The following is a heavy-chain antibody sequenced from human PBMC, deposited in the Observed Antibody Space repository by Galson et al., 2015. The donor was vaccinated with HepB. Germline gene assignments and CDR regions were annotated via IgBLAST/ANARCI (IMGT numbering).Heavy chain of an antibody. V-gene: IGHV7-4-1*02. CDR3: ARDWMPIYYDSSGYYQY. D-gene: IGHD3-22*01. Sequence: SVKVSCKASGYTFTSYAMNWVRQAPGQGLEWMGWINTNTGNPTYDQGFTGRFVFSLDTSVSTAYLQISSLKAEYTAVYYCARDWMPIYYDSSGYYQYWGQGTLVTVSS. J-gene: IGHJ4*02. CDR2: INTNTGNP. CDR1: GYTFTSYA.